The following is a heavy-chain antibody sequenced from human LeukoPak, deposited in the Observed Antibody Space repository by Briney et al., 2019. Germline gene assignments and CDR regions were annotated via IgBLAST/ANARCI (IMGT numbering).Heavy chain of an antibody. V-gene: IGHV3-21*01. Sequence: GGSLRLPCTTSGFTFSNSDMTWVRQAPGKGLEWVSSITTTSSYIYYADSVRGRFTISRDNAKNSLYLQMDSLRAEDTAVYYCAKSGCPGGSCYLRYSWLDLWGRGTLVAVSS. J-gene: IGHJ5*02. D-gene: IGHD2-15*01. CDR2: ITTTSSYI. CDR3: AKSGCPGGSCYLRYSWLDL. CDR1: GFTFSNSD.